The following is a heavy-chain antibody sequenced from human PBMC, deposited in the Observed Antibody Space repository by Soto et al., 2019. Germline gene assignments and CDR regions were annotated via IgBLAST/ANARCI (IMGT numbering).Heavy chain of an antibody. J-gene: IGHJ5*02. D-gene: IGHD3-22*01. CDR1: GGSFSGYY. CDR2: INHSGST. V-gene: IGHV4-34*01. Sequence: QVQLQQWGAGLLKPSETLSLTCAVYGGSFSGYYWSWIRQPPGKGLEWIGEINHSGSTNYNPSLKSRVTISVDTPKNQFSLKLSSVTAADTAVYYCARGPAYYYDSSGYRTPPTWGQGTLVTVSS. CDR3: ARGPAYYYDSSGYRTPPT.